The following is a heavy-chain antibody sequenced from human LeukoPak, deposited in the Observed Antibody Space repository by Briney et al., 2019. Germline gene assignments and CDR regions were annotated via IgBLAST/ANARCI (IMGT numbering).Heavy chain of an antibody. J-gene: IGHJ5*02. D-gene: IGHD3-10*01. Sequence: SETLSLTCAVSGGSISSGTYSWTWIRQPPGKGLEWIGYIFHSGSTYYNPSLKNRVTISVDRSKNQFSLKLTSVTAADTAVYYCTREGDYYGSGSPGSFDPWGQGTLVTVPS. CDR2: IFHSGST. V-gene: IGHV4-30-2*01. CDR3: TREGDYYGSGSPGSFDP. CDR1: GGSISSGTYS.